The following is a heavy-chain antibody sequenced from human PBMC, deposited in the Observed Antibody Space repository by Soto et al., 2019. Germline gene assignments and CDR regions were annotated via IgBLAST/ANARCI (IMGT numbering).Heavy chain of an antibody. V-gene: IGHV1-8*01. CDR1: GYTFTSYD. D-gene: IGHD2-21*02. J-gene: IGHJ4*02. CDR2: MNPNSGNT. CDR3: ARGQEGFVVVTAPFDY. Sequence: ASVKVSCKASGYTFTSYDINWVRQATGQGLEWMGWMNPNSGNTGYAQKFQGRVTMTRNTSISTAYMELSSLRSEDTAVYYCARGQEGFVVVTAPFDYWGQGTLVTVSS.